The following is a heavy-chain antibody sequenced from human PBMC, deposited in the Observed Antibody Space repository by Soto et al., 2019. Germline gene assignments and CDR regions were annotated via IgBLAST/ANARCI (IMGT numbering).Heavy chain of an antibody. J-gene: IGHJ4*02. CDR2: IYWDDDK. CDR1: GFSLSTSGVG. D-gene: IGHD2-8*01. Sequence: SGPTLVKPTQTLTLTCTFSGFSLSTSGVGVGWIRQPPGKALEWLALIYWDDDKRYSPSLKSRLTITKDTSKNQVVLTMTNMDPVDTATYYCAHSLGDGYCTNGVCYSFDYWGQGTLVTVSS. CDR3: AHSLGDGYCTNGVCYSFDY. V-gene: IGHV2-5*02.